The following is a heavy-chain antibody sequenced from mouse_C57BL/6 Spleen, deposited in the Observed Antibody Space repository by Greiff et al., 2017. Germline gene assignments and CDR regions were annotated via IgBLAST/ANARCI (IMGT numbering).Heavy chain of an antibody. V-gene: IGHV1-50*01. J-gene: IGHJ2*01. Sequence: VQLQPSGAELVKPGASVKLSCKASGYTFTSSWMQWVKQRPGQGLEWIGEIDPSDSYTNYNQKFKGKATLTVDTSSSTAYMQLSSLTSEDSAVYYCARGADSSAGYWGQGTTLTVSS. CDR3: ARGADSSAGY. D-gene: IGHD3-2*02. CDR2: IDPSDSYT. CDR1: GYTFTSSW.